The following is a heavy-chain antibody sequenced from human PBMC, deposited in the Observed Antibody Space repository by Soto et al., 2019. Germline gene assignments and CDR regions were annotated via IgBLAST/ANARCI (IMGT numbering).Heavy chain of an antibody. V-gene: IGHV3-23*01. CDR1: GSTFSSYA. Sequence: GGSLRLSCAASGSTFSSYAMSWVRQAPGKGLEWVSAISGSGGSTYYADSVKGRFTISRDNSKNTLYLQMNSLRAEDTAVYYCAKARLDYYYYGMDVWGQGTTVTVSS. D-gene: IGHD2-2*03. CDR3: AKARLDYYYYGMDV. J-gene: IGHJ6*02. CDR2: ISGSGGST.